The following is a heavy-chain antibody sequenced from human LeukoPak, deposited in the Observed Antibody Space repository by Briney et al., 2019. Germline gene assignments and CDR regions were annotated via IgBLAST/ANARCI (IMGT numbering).Heavy chain of an antibody. J-gene: IGHJ4*02. CDR3: AKTLPIGSNCYFDY. D-gene: IGHD2-15*01. CDR1: GYTLTELS. V-gene: IGHV1-24*01. Sequence: SSVKVSCKVSGYTLTELSMHWVRQAPGKGLEWMGGFDLEDGETIYAQKFQGRVTMTEDTSTDTAYMKLSSLRSEDTAGYSGAKTLPIGSNCYFDYWGQGPLVTVSS. CDR2: FDLEDGET.